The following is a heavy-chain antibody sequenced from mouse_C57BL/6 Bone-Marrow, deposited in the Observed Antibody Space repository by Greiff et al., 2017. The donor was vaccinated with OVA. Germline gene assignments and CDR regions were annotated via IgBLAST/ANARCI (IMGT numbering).Heavy chain of an antibody. CDR1: GFTFSNYW. J-gene: IGHJ3*01. D-gene: IGHD2-4*01. CDR2: IRLKSDNYAN. CDR3: TDYDDAWFCD. Sequence: EVKLVESGGGLVHPGGSMKLSCVASGFTFSNYWMTWVRQSPEQGLEWVAQIRLKSDNYANNYAESGKGRFTISRDDSKSSVYLQMNNLRAEDTGIYYCTDYDDAWFCDRGQGTLVTCAA. V-gene: IGHV6-3*01.